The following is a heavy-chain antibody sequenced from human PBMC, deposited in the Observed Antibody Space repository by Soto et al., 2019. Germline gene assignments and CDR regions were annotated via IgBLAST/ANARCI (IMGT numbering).Heavy chain of an antibody. CDR3: ARDLRYYNSRGYYGFFDY. D-gene: IGHD3-22*01. J-gene: IGHJ4*02. CDR1: GFTFSSYA. V-gene: IGHV3-30-3*01. Sequence: QVQLVESGGGLVQPGRSLRLSCAASGFTFSSYAMHWVRQPPGKGLEWVSATSNDGVNAYYADSVKGRFTISRDNSKNILYLQMKNLGPEDTAVYYCARDLRYYNSRGYYGFFDYGGQGTLVTVSS. CDR2: TSNDGVNA.